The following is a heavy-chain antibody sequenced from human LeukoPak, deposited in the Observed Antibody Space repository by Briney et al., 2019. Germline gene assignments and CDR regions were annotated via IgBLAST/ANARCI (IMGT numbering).Heavy chain of an antibody. CDR3: AKGRCSGPGCDSFDY. CDR2: ISDDSSFT. V-gene: IGHV3-23*01. CDR1: GLVFGKYA. Sequence: GGSRRLSCAASGLVFGKYAMAWVRQAPGKGLECVSIISDDSSFTYYLDSVKGRSTIFRDNSKNTLYLHMNSLKAEDTAVYYCAKGRCSGPGCDSFDYWGQGTLVTVSS. J-gene: IGHJ4*02. D-gene: IGHD5-12*01.